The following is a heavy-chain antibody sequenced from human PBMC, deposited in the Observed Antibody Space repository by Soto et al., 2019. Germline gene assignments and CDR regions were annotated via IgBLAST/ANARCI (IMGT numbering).Heavy chain of an antibody. CDR1: GYTFTNHG. Sequence: QAQLVQSGAEVKKPGASVKVSCKASGYTFTNHGVTWVRQAPGQGLEWMGWISAYNGDTNYAQNFQGRVTMTTDTSTSTAYKELRSLRSDDKAVYYCGRDPSNTTGSRIWFDPWGQGTLVTVSS. D-gene: IGHD6-19*01. V-gene: IGHV1-18*04. CDR2: ISAYNGDT. CDR3: GRDPSNTTGSRIWFDP. J-gene: IGHJ5*02.